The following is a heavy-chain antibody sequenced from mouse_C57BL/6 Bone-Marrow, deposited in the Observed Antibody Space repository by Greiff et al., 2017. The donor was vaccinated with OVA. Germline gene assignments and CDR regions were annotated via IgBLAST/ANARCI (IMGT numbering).Heavy chain of an antibody. V-gene: IGHV1-7*01. J-gene: IGHJ4*01. D-gene: IGHD2-5*01. CDR1: GYTFTSYW. CDR3: AAYYSNYVCYAMDY. Sequence: QVQLKQSGAELAKPGASVKLSCKASGYTFTSYWMHWVKQRPGQGLEWIGYINPSSGYTKYNQKFKDKATLTADKSSSTAYMQLSSLTYEDSAVYYCAAYYSNYVCYAMDYWGQGTSVTVSS. CDR2: INPSSGYT.